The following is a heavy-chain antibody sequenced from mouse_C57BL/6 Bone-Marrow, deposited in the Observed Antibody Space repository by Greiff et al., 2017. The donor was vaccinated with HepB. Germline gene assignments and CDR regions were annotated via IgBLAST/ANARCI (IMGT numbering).Heavy chain of an antibody. D-gene: IGHD2-1*01. J-gene: IGHJ4*01. CDR2: ISSGGSYT. V-gene: IGHV5-6*02. CDR1: GFTFSSYG. Sequence: EVKLVESGGDLVKPGGSLKLSCAASGFTFSSYGMSWVRQTPDKRLEWVATISSGGSYTYYPDSVKGRFTISRDNAKNTLYLQMSSLKSEDTAMYYCARRVTTDAMDYWGQGTSVTVSS. CDR3: ARRVTTDAMDY.